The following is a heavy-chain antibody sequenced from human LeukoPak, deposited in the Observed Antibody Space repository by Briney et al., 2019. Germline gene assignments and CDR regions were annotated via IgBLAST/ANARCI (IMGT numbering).Heavy chain of an antibody. CDR3: ARVAGEQQLVDYFDY. D-gene: IGHD6-13*01. Sequence: GGSLRLSCAASGFTFSSYAMHRVRQAPGKGLEYVSAISSNGGSTYYANSVKGRFTISRDNSKNTLYLQMGSLRAEDMAVYYCARVAGEQQLVDYFDYWGQGTLVTVSS. V-gene: IGHV3-64*01. J-gene: IGHJ4*02. CDR2: ISSNGGST. CDR1: GFTFSSYA.